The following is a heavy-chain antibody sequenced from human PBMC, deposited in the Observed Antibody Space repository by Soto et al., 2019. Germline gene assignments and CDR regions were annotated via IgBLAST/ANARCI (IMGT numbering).Heavy chain of an antibody. V-gene: IGHV4-39*01. CDR2: VYFSGTT. Sequence: SETLSLTCTVSGVSITTTSYYWGWIRQPPGKGLEWIGSVYFSGTTYYNPSLKSRVTISVDTSKNHFSLRLSSVTAADTAIHYCARHGSYWGQGTLVTVSS. CDR1: GVSITTTSYY. J-gene: IGHJ4*02. CDR3: ARHGSY.